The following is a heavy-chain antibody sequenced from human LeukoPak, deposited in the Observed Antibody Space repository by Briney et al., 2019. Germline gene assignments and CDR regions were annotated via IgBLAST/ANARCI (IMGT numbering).Heavy chain of an antibody. V-gene: IGHV1-24*01. J-gene: IGHJ4*02. CDR2: FDPEDGET. CDR3: ATNLGGASITMIVRYFDY. Sequence: ASVKVSCKVSGYTLTELSMHWVRQAPGKGLEGMGGFDPEDGETIYAQKFQGRVTMTEDTSTDTAYMELSSLRSEDTAVYYCATNLGGASITMIVRYFDYWGQGTLVTVSS. D-gene: IGHD3-22*01. CDR1: GYTLTELS.